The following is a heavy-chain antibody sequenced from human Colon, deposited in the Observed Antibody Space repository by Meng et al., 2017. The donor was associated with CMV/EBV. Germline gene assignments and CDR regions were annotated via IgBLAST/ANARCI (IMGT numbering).Heavy chain of an antibody. CDR1: GFSLSDHH. D-gene: IGHD3-22*01. Sequence: GGSLRLSCAASGFSLSDHHMDWVRQAPGKGLEWIGRSKDKANSYSTEYAASVKGRFTISRDDSKNSLYLEMNSLKSEDTAVYFCASISLDYDRISDFWGQGTLVTVSS. CDR2: SKDKANSYST. J-gene: IGHJ4*02. V-gene: IGHV3-72*01. CDR3: ASISLDYDRISDF.